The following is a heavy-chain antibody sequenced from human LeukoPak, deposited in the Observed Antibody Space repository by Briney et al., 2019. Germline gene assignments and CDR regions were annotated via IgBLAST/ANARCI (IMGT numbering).Heavy chain of an antibody. CDR1: GYTFTSYG. V-gene: IGHV1-18*01. CDR2: ISAYNGNT. D-gene: IGHD6-19*01. Sequence: GASVKVSCKASGYTFTSYGISWVRQAPGQGLGWMGWISAYNGNTNYAQKLQGRVTMTTDTSTSTAYMELRSLRSDDTAVYYCARGASSGWYGTNWFDPWGQGTLVTVSS. CDR3: ARGASSGWYGTNWFDP. J-gene: IGHJ5*02.